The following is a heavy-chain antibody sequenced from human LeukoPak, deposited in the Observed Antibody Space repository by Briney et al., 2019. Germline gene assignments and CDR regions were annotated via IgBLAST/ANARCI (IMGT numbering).Heavy chain of an antibody. Sequence: SETLSLTCTVSGGSISSYYWSWIRQPPGKGLEWIGYIYTSGSTNYNPSLKSRVTISVDTSKNQFSLKLSSVTAPDTAVYYCARRVIVVVPAANLPYYYYYMDVWGKGTTVTVSS. V-gene: IGHV4-4*09. J-gene: IGHJ6*03. D-gene: IGHD2-2*01. CDR1: GGSISSYY. CDR2: IYTSGST. CDR3: ARRVIVVVPAANLPYYYYYMDV.